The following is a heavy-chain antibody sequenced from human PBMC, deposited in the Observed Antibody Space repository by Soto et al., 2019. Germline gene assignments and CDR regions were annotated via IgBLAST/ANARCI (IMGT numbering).Heavy chain of an antibody. CDR2: IYYSGAT. D-gene: IGHD3-3*01. CDR1: GGSISSSSYY. V-gene: IGHV4-39*01. Sequence: QVQLQESGPGLVKPSETLSLTCTVSGGSISSSSYYWGWIRQPPGKRLEWIANIYYSGATYYNPSLKSRFTISLDTSKNQFSLKLSSVTAADTAVYYCARVDDFWSGYYGAFDYWGQGTLVTVSS. CDR3: ARVDDFWSGYYGAFDY. J-gene: IGHJ4*02.